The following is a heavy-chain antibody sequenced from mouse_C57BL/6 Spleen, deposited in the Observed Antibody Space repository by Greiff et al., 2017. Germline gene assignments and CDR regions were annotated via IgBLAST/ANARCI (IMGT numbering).Heavy chain of an antibody. J-gene: IGHJ4*01. CDR3: ARSGWEYAMDY. CDR2: IYPGDGDT. V-gene: IGHV1-80*01. D-gene: IGHD1-1*02. Sequence: VQLQQSGAELVKPGASVKISCKASGYAFSSYWMNWVKQRPGKGLEWIGQIYPGDGDTNYNGKFKGKATLTADKSSSTAYMQLSSLTSEDSAVYCCARSGWEYAMDYGGQGTSVTVSS. CDR1: GYAFSSYW.